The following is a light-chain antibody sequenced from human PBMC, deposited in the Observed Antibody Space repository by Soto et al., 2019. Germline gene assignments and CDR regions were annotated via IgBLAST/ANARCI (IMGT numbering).Light chain of an antibody. V-gene: IGKV1-5*03. Sequence: DIQMTQSPSTLPASVGDRVTITCRASQSIGSWLAWYQQKPGKAPKVLIYKASSLESGVPSRFSGSGSGTEFTLTISSLQPDDFATYYCQQYNSYSVTFGQGTKVETK. CDR3: QQYNSYSVT. CDR2: KAS. J-gene: IGKJ1*01. CDR1: QSIGSW.